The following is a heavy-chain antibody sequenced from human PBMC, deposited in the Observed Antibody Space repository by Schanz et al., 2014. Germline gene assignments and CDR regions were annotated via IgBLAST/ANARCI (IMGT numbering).Heavy chain of an antibody. Sequence: QVQLVESGGGVVQFGRSLRLSCVASGFTFSSYGMHWVRQAPGKGLEWVAVIWSDGSGKYYADSVKGRFTISRDNSKNTLYLQMNSLRADDTAVYFCARAHGNNWYGKGLDYWGQGTQVTVSS. D-gene: IGHD1-1*01. CDR1: GFTFSSYG. V-gene: IGHV3-33*01. CDR3: ARAHGNNWYGKGLDY. CDR2: IWSDGSGK. J-gene: IGHJ4*02.